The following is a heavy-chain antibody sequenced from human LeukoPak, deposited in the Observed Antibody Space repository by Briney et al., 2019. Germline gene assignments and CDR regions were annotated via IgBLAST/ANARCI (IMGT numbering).Heavy chain of an antibody. J-gene: IGHJ5*02. V-gene: IGHV4-59*12. CDR1: GGSISRYY. Sequence: SEALSLTCTVSGGSISRYYWSWIRQPPGKGLEWIGYIYYSGSTNYNPSLKSRVTISVDTSKNQFSLKLSSVTAADTAVYYCARGLAAAPIINWFDPWGQGTLVTVSS. CDR2: IYYSGST. CDR3: ARGLAAAPIINWFDP. D-gene: IGHD6-13*01.